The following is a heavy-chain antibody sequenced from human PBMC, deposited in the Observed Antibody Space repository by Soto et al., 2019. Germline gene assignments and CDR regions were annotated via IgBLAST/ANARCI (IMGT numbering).Heavy chain of an antibody. CDR2: IYYSGST. CDR3: ARLGVGVRGVIIYYYYYMDV. J-gene: IGHJ6*03. V-gene: IGHV4-39*01. Sequence: SETLSLTCTVSGGSISSSSYYWGWIRQPPGKGLEWIGSIYYSGSTYYNPSLKSRVTISVDTSKNQFSLKLSSVTAADTAVYYCARLGVGVRGVIIYYYYYMDVWGKGTTVTVSS. D-gene: IGHD3-10*01. CDR1: GGSISSSSYY.